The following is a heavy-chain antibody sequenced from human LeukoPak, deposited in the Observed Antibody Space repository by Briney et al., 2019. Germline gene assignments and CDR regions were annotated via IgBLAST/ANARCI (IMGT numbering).Heavy chain of an antibody. CDR3: ARDLGVVIRSHFYYYYYMDV. CDR1: GYSFTDYY. CDR2: INPNSGGS. J-gene: IGHJ6*03. V-gene: IGHV1-2*02. Sequence: GASVKVSCKASGYSFTDYYIHWVRQAPGQGLEWMGRINPNSGGSTSAQQFQDRVTMTRDTSISTAYMELSRLRSDDTAVYYCARDLGVVIRSHFYYYYYMDVWGKGTTVTVSS. D-gene: IGHD3-3*01.